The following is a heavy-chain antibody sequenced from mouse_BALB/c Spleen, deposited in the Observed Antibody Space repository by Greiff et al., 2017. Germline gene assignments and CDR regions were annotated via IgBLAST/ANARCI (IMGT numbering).Heavy chain of an antibody. CDR1: GFSLTSYG. Sequence: VQLQQSGPGLVQPSQSLSITCTVSGFSLTSYGVHWVRQSPGKGLEWLGVIWSGGSTDYNAAFISRLSISKDNSKSQVFFKMNSLQADDTAIYYCASQFLYYGSSYGYFDVWGAGTTVTVSS. J-gene: IGHJ1*01. CDR2: IWSGGST. CDR3: ASQFLYYGSSYGYFDV. V-gene: IGHV2-4-1*01. D-gene: IGHD1-1*01.